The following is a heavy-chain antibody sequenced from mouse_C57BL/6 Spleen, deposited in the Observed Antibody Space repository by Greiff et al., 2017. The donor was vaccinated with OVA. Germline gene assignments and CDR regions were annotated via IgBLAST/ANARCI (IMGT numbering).Heavy chain of an antibody. D-gene: IGHD3-2*02. CDR1: GYTFTSYW. CDR2: IDPSDSST. J-gene: IGHJ2*01. Sequence: QVQLQQPGAELVKPGASVKLSCKASGYTFTSYWMQWVKQRPGQGLEWIGEIDPSDSSTNYNQKFKGKATLTVDTSSSTAYMQLSSLTSEDSAVYYCARTAQAYFDYWGQGTTLTVSS. V-gene: IGHV1-50*01. CDR3: ARTAQAYFDY.